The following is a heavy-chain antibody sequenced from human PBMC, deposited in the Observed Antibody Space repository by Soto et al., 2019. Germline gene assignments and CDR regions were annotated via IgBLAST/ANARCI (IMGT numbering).Heavy chain of an antibody. CDR2: IIPIFGTA. CDR1: GGTFSSYA. J-gene: IGHJ6*02. D-gene: IGHD3-9*01. Sequence: SVKVSCKASGGTFSSYAISWVRQAPGQGLEWMGGIIPIFGTANYAQKFQGRVTITADESTSTAYMELSSLRSEDTAVYYCARDLYDILTGYYTDYYGMDVWGQGTTVTVSS. CDR3: ARDLYDILTGYYTDYYGMDV. V-gene: IGHV1-69*13.